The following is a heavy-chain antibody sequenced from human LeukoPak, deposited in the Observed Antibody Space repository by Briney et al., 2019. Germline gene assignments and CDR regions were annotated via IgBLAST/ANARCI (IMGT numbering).Heavy chain of an antibody. CDR2: IDASGSN. CDR1: GGSISSYY. J-gene: IGHJ4*02. V-gene: IGHV4-4*07. CDR3: ARGVGNVKDFDY. Sequence: SETLSLTCTVSGGSISSYYWSWIRQPAGKGLEWIGRIDASGSNNYTPSLKTRVTTSVDTSKNQFCLKLSSVTAADTAVYYCARGVGNVKDFDYWGQGTLVTVSS.